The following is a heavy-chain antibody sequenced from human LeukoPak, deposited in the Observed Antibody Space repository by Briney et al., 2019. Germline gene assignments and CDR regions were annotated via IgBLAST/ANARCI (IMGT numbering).Heavy chain of an antibody. V-gene: IGHV1-24*01. D-gene: IGHD6-19*01. Sequence: ASVKVSCKVSGYTLTELSMHWVRQAPGKGREWMGGFDPEDGETIYAQKFQGRVTMTEDTSTDTAYMELSSLRSEDTAVYYCSSSFVAGTNVFDYWGQGTLVTVSS. CDR2: FDPEDGET. J-gene: IGHJ4*02. CDR1: GYTLTELS. CDR3: SSSFVAGTNVFDY.